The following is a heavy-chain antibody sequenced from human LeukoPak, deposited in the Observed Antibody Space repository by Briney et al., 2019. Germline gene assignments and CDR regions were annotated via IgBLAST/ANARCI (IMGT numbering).Heavy chain of an antibody. V-gene: IGHV3-7*05. CDR3: ARGEYYYDGRC. D-gene: IGHD3-22*01. CDR2: IKQDGSEK. J-gene: IGHJ4*02. Sequence: GPSLRLSCEVSALTVGRYWMSWVRQAPGKGREWVANIKQDGSEKNYVDAVKGRFTISRDNAKDSLYLQMNSLRVEDTAVYYCARGEYYYDGRCWGQGTLVTVSS. CDR1: ALTVGRYW.